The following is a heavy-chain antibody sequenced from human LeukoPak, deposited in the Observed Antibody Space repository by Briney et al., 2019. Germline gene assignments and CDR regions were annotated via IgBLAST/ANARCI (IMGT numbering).Heavy chain of an antibody. D-gene: IGHD3-22*01. CDR2: IYYSGST. Sequence: PSETLSLTCTVSGGAISSGGYYWSWIRQHPGKGLEWIGYIYYSGSTYYNPSLKSRVTISVDTSKNQFSLKLSSVTAADTAVYYCARHWGSGYYHGLDYWGQGTLVTASS. CDR1: GGAISSGGYY. CDR3: ARHWGSGYYHGLDY. J-gene: IGHJ4*02. V-gene: IGHV4-31*03.